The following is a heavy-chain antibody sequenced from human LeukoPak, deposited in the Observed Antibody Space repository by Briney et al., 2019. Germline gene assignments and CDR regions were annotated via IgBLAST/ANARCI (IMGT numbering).Heavy chain of an antibody. CDR3: ARAPRGVDYYDSSGYNDY. D-gene: IGHD3-22*01. V-gene: IGHV3-23*01. CDR2: ISGSGGST. J-gene: IGHJ4*02. CDR1: GFTFSSYA. Sequence: PGGSLRLSCAASGFTFSSYAMSWVRQAPGKGLEWVSAISGSGGSTYYADSVKGRFTISRDNSKNTLYLQMNSLRAEDTAVYYCARAPRGVDYYDSSGYNDYWGQGTLVTVSS.